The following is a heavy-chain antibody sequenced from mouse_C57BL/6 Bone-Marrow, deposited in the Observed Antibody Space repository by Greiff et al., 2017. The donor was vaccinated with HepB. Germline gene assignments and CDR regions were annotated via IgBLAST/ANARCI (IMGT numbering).Heavy chain of an antibody. CDR3: TRTTVVPWYFDV. D-gene: IGHD1-1*01. Sequence: EVQRVESGEGLVKPGGSLKLSCAASGFTFSSYAMSWVRQTPEKRLEWVAYISSGGDYIYYADTVKGRFTISRDNARNTLYLQMSSLKSEDTAMYYCTRTTVVPWYFDVWGTGTTVTVSS. CDR2: ISSGGDYI. J-gene: IGHJ1*03. V-gene: IGHV5-9-1*02. CDR1: GFTFSSYA.